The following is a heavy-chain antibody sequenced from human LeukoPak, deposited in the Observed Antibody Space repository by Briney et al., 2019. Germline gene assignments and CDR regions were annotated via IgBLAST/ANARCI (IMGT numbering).Heavy chain of an antibody. V-gene: IGHV3-23*01. CDR3: AKTHRALAVAGTFVLDY. CDR2: ISGSGGST. Sequence: PGGSLRLSCAASGFMFSSNWMSWVRLAPGKGLEWVSAISGSGGSTYYADSVKGRFTISRDNSKNTLYLQMNSLRAEDTAVYYCAKTHRALAVAGTFVLDYWGQGTLVTVSS. D-gene: IGHD6-19*01. J-gene: IGHJ4*02. CDR1: GFMFSSNW.